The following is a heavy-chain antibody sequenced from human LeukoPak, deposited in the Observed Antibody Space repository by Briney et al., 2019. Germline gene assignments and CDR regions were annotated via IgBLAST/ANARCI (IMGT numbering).Heavy chain of an antibody. Sequence: SETLSLTCTVSGGSIRSSYYYWGWIRQPPGKGLEWIGSIYDSGSTYYNPSLKSRVTISVDTSKNQFSLKLSSVTAADTAVYYCARGLWYSSLDYWGQGTLVTVSS. CDR1: GGSIRSSYYY. J-gene: IGHJ4*02. CDR2: IYDSGST. D-gene: IGHD6-13*01. CDR3: ARGLWYSSLDY. V-gene: IGHV4-39*01.